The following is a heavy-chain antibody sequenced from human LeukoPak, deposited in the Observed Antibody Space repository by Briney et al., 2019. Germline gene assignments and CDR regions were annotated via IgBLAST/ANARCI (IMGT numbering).Heavy chain of an antibody. CDR2: IYYSGST. V-gene: IGHV4-61*01. D-gene: IGHD3-9*01. CDR1: GGSVSSGSYY. CDR3: ARDLVSHSLGYYYYYYMDV. J-gene: IGHJ6*03. Sequence: SETLSLTCTVSGGSVSSGSYYWSWIRQPPGKGLEWIGYIYYSGSTNYNPSLKSRVTISVDTSKNQFSLKLSSVTAADTAVYCCARDLVSHSLGYYYYYYMDVWGKGTTVTVSS.